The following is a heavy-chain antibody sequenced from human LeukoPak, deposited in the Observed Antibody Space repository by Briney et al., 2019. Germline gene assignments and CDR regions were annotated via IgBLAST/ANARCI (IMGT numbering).Heavy chain of an antibody. CDR1: GGSISSGSW. Sequence: SETLSLTCAVSGGSISSGSWWGWIRQPPGKGLEWIGEIHHSGSTNYNPSLKSRVTLSVVKSKNQLSLRLTSVTAADTAVYYCARGGDYRFDYWGQGTLVTVSS. J-gene: IGHJ4*02. CDR2: IHHSGST. CDR3: ARGGDYRFDY. V-gene: IGHV4-4*02. D-gene: IGHD4-17*01.